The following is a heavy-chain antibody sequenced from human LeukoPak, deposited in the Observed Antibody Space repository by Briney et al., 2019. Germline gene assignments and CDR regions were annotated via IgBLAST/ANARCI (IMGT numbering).Heavy chain of an antibody. CDR2: IYYSGRP. CDR3: ARWADRGYYCSLRRYWYFDL. Sequence: PSETLSLTCTVSGGSISSFYWSWIRQPPGKGLVWIGYIYYSGRPNCNPSLKSRVTISVDTSKNQFSLKLSSVTAADTAVYYRARWADRGYYCSLRRYWYFDLWGRGTLVTVSS. CDR1: GGSISSFY. D-gene: IGHD3-22*01. J-gene: IGHJ2*01. V-gene: IGHV4-59*01.